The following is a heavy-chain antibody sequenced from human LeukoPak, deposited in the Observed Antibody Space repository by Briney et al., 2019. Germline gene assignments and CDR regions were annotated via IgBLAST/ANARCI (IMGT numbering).Heavy chain of an antibody. Sequence: KPSGTLSLTCTVSGGSISSYYWSWIRQPPGKGLEWVGYIYYSGSTNYNPSLKSRVTISVDTSKNQFSLKLSSVTAADTAVYYCARGRIGGPKAPFDYWGQGPLATVSS. CDR2: IYYSGST. J-gene: IGHJ4*02. D-gene: IGHD3-16*01. CDR1: GGSISSYY. V-gene: IGHV4-59*01. CDR3: ARGRIGGPKAPFDY.